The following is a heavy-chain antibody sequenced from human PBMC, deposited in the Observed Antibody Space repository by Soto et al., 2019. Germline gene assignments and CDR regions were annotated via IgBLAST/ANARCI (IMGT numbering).Heavy chain of an antibody. J-gene: IGHJ5*02. CDR3: ARVARGAWGVFDP. CDR2: IDYDGGTT. D-gene: IGHD3-16*01. CDR1: GFTFSSYW. Sequence: EVQLVEAGGGLVQPGGSLRLSCAASGFTFSSYWMHWVRQAPGKGLEWVSRIDYDGGTTSYADSVKGRFTISRDNAKNTLYLQMSSPTAEDTAVYYCARVARGAWGVFDPWGQGTLVTVSP. V-gene: IGHV3-74*01.